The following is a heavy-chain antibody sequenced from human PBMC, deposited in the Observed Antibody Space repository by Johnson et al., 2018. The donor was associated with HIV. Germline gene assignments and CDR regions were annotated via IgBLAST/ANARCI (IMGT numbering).Heavy chain of an antibody. D-gene: IGHD3-3*01. CDR3: ARDSYISLGVAGAFDI. Sequence: QVQLVESGGGLVKPGGSLRLSCAASGFTFSNAWMSWVRQAPGKGLEWVAVISYDGSNKYYADSVKGRFTISRDNSKNTLFLQMNSLRPEDTAVYYCARDSYISLGVAGAFDIWGQGTMVTVSS. V-gene: IGHV3-30*14. J-gene: IGHJ3*02. CDR2: ISYDGSNK. CDR1: GFTFSNAW.